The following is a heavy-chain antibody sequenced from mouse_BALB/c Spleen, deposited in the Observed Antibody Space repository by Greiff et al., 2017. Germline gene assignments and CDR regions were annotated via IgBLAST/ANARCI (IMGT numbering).Heavy chain of an antibody. D-gene: IGHD2-4*01. J-gene: IGHJ4*01. Sequence: VKLQESGAELVRPGTSVKVSCKASGYAFTNYLIEWVKQRPGQGLEWIGVINPGSGGTNYNEKFKGKATLTADKSSSTAYMQLSSLTSDDSAVYFCARSYYDYRYAMDYWGQGTSVTVSS. V-gene: IGHV1-54*01. CDR2: INPGSGGT. CDR1: GYAFTNYL. CDR3: ARSYYDYRYAMDY.